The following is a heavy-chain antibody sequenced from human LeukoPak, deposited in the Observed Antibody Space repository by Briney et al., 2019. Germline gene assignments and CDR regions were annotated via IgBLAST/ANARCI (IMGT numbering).Heavy chain of an antibody. CDR2: ISGSGGST. CDR3: AKGGSSGWYPMSPENFDY. Sequence: GGSLRLSCAASGFTFSSYAMSWVRQAPGKGLEWVSAISGSGGSTYYADSVKGRFTISRDNSENTLYLQMNSLRAEDTAVYYCAKGGSSGWYPMSPENFDYWGQGTLVTVSS. V-gene: IGHV3-23*01. J-gene: IGHJ4*02. CDR1: GFTFSSYA. D-gene: IGHD6-19*01.